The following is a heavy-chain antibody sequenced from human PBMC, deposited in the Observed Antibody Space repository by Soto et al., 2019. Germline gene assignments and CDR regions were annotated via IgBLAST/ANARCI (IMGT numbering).Heavy chain of an antibody. CDR3: ARDLGLKALGGAFYFDY. Sequence: SETLSLTCTVSGGSISSSSYYWGWIRQPPGKGLEWIGSIYYSGSTYYNPSLKSRVTISVDTSKNQFSLKLSSVTAADTAVYYCARDLGLKALGGAFYFDYWGQGTLVTVS. CDR2: IYYSGST. D-gene: IGHD3-16*01. V-gene: IGHV4-39*07. J-gene: IGHJ4*02. CDR1: GGSISSSSYY.